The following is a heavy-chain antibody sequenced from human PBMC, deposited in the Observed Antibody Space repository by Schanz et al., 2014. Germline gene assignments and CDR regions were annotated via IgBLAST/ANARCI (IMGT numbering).Heavy chain of an antibody. V-gene: IGHV1-69*02. CDR3: ARGGGPEDVFDI. CDR1: GYTFTSDS. Sequence: VQLEQSGAEVKKPGASVKVSCKASGYTFTSDSMHWVRQAPGQGLEWMGRIIPIHGIVNYAQRFQDRVRITADKSTSTAYMELSSVGSDDTAVYDCARGGGPEDVFDIWGQGTMLNVSS. D-gene: IGHD2-15*01. J-gene: IGHJ3*02. CDR2: IIPIHGIV.